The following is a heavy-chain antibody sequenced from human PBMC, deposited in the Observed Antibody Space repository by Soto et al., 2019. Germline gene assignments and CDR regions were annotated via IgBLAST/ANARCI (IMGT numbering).Heavy chain of an antibody. CDR3: ARASYGSGNYYAPYYFYAMDV. J-gene: IGHJ6*02. D-gene: IGHD3-10*01. CDR1: GASISSYY. Sequence: XASLSLPCDVCGASISSYYWSWIRQPPGKGLEWIGYIYYSGNTNYNPSLKSRVTMSVDTSKNQFSLNLTSVTAADTAVYFCARASYGSGNYYAPYYFYAMDVWAHRTKVTVSS. CDR2: IYYSGNT. V-gene: IGHV4-59*01.